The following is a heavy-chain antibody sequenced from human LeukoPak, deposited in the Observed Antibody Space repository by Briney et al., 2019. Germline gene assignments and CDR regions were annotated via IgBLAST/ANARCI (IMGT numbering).Heavy chain of an antibody. J-gene: IGHJ3*02. CDR1: GYTFTDSW. V-gene: IGHV5-51*01. CDR2: IYPGDSDT. CDR3: ARQTGDAFDI. Sequence: GESLKISCEASGYTFTDSWIGWVRQMPGKGLEWMGIIYPGDSDTRYSPSFQGQVTISADKSISTAYLQWSSLKASDTAMYYCARQTGDAFDIWGQGTMVTVSS.